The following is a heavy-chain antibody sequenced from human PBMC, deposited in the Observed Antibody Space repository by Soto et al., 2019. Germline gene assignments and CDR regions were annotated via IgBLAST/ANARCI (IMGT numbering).Heavy chain of an antibody. Sequence: QVQLQESGPGLVKPSQTLSLTCTVSGGSISSGGYYWSWIRQHPGKGLEWIGYIYYSGSTYYNPSLKSRVTISVDTSKNQFSLKLSSVTAADTAVYYCARVELVPAAMHLITNWFDPWGQGTLVTVSS. CDR1: GGSISSGGYY. CDR3: ARVELVPAAMHLITNWFDP. D-gene: IGHD2-2*01. J-gene: IGHJ5*02. CDR2: IYYSGST. V-gene: IGHV4-31*03.